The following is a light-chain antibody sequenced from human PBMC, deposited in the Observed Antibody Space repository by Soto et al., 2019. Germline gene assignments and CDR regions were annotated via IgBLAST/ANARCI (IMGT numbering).Light chain of an antibody. CDR1: QSISNW. Sequence: DIQVTPSPSTLAGSVGDRVTVTCRASQSISNWLAWYQQKPGKAPHLLIHQASRLESGVPSRFSGSGSGTEFTLTISSLQPDDFATYYCQQYNSYSRKFGQGTKVDIK. CDR2: QAS. CDR3: QQYNSYSRK. V-gene: IGKV1-5*03. J-gene: IGKJ1*01.